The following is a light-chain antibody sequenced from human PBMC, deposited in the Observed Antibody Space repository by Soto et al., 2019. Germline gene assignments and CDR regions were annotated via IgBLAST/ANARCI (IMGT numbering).Light chain of an antibody. V-gene: IGKV1-27*01. CDR3: QQFNNYPLT. CDR1: QGISNY. J-gene: IGKJ5*01. Sequence: DIQMTQSPSYLSASVGDRITITCRASQGISNYLAWYQQKPGTVPKLLISAASTLQTGVPSRFSGGGSGTDFTLSISSLQPEDFATYYCQQFNNYPLTFGQGTRLEI. CDR2: AAS.